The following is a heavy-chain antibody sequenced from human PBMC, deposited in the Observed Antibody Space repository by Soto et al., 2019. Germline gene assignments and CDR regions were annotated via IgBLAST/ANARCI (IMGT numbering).Heavy chain of an antibody. J-gene: IGHJ6*02. CDR2: IYPGDSDT. CDR1: GYSFTSYW. V-gene: IGHV5-51*01. D-gene: IGHD6-6*01. CDR3: ARQKISGGRAARLSYYYYGMDV. Sequence: PGESLKISCKGSGYSFTSYWIGWVRQMPGKGLEWMGIIYPGDSDTRYSPSFQGQVTISADKSISTAYLQWSSLKASDTAMYYCARQKISGGRAARLSYYYYGMDVWGQGTTVTVSS.